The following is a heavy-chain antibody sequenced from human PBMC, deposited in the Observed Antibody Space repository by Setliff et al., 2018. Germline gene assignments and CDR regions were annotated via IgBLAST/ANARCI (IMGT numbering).Heavy chain of an antibody. Sequence: PGGSLRLSCAASGFTFSSYSMNWVRQAPGKGLEWVSSISSSSSYIYYADSVKGRFTISRDNAKNSLYLQMNSLRAEDTAVYYCARQNDFWSGQDFDYWGQGTLVTVSS. CDR1: GFTFSSYS. CDR2: ISSSSSYI. V-gene: IGHV3-21*01. D-gene: IGHD3-3*01. J-gene: IGHJ4*02. CDR3: ARQNDFWSGQDFDY.